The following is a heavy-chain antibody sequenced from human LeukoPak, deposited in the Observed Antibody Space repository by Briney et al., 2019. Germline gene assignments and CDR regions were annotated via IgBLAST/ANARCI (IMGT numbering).Heavy chain of an antibody. Sequence: SETLSLTCAVYGGSFSGYYWCRIRQPPGKGLEWIGEINHSGSTDYAPSLKSRVSISVDTSKNQFSLKLSSVTAADTAVYYCARGGQLWLRAEYFQHWGQGTLVTVSS. CDR3: ARGGQLWLRAEYFQH. D-gene: IGHD5-18*01. J-gene: IGHJ1*01. CDR1: GGSFSGYY. V-gene: IGHV4-34*01. CDR2: INHSGST.